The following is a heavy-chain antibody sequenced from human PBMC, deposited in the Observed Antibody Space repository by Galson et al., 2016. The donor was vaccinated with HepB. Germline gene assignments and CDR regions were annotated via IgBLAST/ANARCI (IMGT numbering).Heavy chain of an antibody. CDR2: ISAYNGNT. CDR3: ARGGQQQISADS. Sequence: SVKVSCKASGYAFTAYGISWVRQAPGQGLEWMGWISAYNGNTNYAQKLQDKVTMTPDASTATAYMELRRLTSHDTAIYYCARGGQQQISADSWGQGTLVTVSS. D-gene: IGHD6-13*01. V-gene: IGHV1-18*01. J-gene: IGHJ5*01. CDR1: GYAFTAYG.